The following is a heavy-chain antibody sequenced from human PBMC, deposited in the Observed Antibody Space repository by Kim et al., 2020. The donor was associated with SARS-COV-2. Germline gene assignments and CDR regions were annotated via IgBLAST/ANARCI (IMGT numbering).Heavy chain of an antibody. V-gene: IGHV3-23*01. CDR3: AKVWGRSRILAGMDV. J-gene: IGHJ6*02. CDR2: IGDTDADT. D-gene: IGHD3-16*01. CDR1: GFTFSSYA. Sequence: GGSLRLSCAASGFTFSSYAMTWVRQAPGQGLEWVSSIGDTDADTYYADSVKGRFTISRDNSKNMLYLQMNSLRAEDTALYYCAKVWGRSRILAGMDVWGQGTTVTVSS.